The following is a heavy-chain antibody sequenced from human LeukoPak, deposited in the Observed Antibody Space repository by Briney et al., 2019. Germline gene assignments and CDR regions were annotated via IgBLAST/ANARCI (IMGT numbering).Heavy chain of an antibody. CDR3: AKGLSGAWGYFDY. V-gene: IGHV3-30*18. CDR2: ISYDGSNK. J-gene: IGHJ4*02. CDR1: GFTFSSYG. Sequence: GGSLRLSCAASGFTFSSYGMHWVRQAPGKGLEWVAVISYDGSNKYYADSVKGRFTISGDNSKNTLYLQMNSLRAEDTAVYYCAKGLSGAWGYFDYWGQGTLVTVSS. D-gene: IGHD1-26*01.